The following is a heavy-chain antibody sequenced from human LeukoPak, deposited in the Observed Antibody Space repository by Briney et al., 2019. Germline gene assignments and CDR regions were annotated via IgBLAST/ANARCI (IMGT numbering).Heavy chain of an antibody. J-gene: IGHJ4*02. Sequence: GGSLRLSCAASGFSFRTHWMSWVRQAPGKGLEWVANINQDGRKKFYVDSVEGRFTISRDDAKTSLFLQMNSLRVEDTAVYYCAKWMGRDSWGQGTLVTVSS. CDR3: AKWMGRDS. V-gene: IGHV3-7*02. CDR2: INQDGRKK. D-gene: IGHD6-19*01. CDR1: GFSFRTHW.